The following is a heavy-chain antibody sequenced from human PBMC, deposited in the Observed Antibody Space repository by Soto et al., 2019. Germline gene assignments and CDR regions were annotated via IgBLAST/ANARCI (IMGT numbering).Heavy chain of an antibody. D-gene: IGHD3-22*01. CDR3: ARGASGYYDSSGYYSPYYFDY. CDR1: GGSFSGYY. V-gene: IGHV4-34*01. Sequence: QVQLQQWGAGLLKPSETLSLTCAVYGGSFSGYYWSWIRQPPRKGLEWIGEINHSGSTNYNPSLKSRVTTSVDTSKNQFSLKLSSVTAADTAVYYCARGASGYYDSSGYYSPYYFDYWGQGTLVTVSS. CDR2: INHSGST. J-gene: IGHJ4*02.